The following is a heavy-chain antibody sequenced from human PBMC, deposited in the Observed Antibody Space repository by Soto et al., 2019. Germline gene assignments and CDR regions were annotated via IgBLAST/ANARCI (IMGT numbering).Heavy chain of an antibody. CDR2: IYPGDSDI. CDR3: ARRRIAVPALSSFDV. CDR1: VYRVTRYC. J-gene: IGHJ3*01. Sequence: ESLKISCKAPVYRVTRYCISFVRQMTGKGLEWMGIIYPGDSDISYSPSLQGQVTISADKSICTAYLQWSSLKASDTAMFYCARRRIAVPALSSFDVWGQGTMVTVS. V-gene: IGHV5-51*01. D-gene: IGHD6-19*01.